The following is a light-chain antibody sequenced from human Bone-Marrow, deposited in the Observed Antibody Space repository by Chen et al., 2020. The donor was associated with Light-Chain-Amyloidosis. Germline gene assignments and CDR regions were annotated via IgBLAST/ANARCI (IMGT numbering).Light chain of an antibody. CDR3: QVWDRSSDRPV. CDR1: IIGSTS. V-gene: IGLV3-21*02. CDR2: DDS. J-gene: IGLJ3*02. Sequence: SYVLTQPSSVSVAPGQTATIACGGNIIGSTSVHWYQQTPGQAPLLVVYDDSDRPSGIPERLSGSNSGNTATLTISRVEAGDAADYYCQVWDRSSDRPVFGGGTKLTVL.